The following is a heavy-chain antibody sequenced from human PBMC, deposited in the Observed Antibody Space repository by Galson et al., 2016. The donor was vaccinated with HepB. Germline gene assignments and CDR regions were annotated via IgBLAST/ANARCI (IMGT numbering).Heavy chain of an antibody. CDR3: TRDGALPGGWVWIDP. D-gene: IGHD6-19*01. CDR1: GFTIGAYW. J-gene: IGHJ5*02. Sequence: SLRLSCAASGFTIGAYWMSWVRQAPGKGLKWVASISSSSATIYYVDSVKGRFAVSRDNAKNSVYLQMNSLRVEDTAVYYCTRDGALPGGWVWIDPWGQGTLVIVAS. V-gene: IGHV3-48*04. CDR2: ISSSSATI.